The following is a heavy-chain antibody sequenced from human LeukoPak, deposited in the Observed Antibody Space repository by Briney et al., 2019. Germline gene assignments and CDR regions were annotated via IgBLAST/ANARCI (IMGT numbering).Heavy chain of an antibody. Sequence: GGSLRLSCAASGFTFSSYAMSWVRQAPGKGLEWVSVISGNSGSTYYADSVKGRFTISRDNSKNTLYLQMNSLRAEDTAVYYCATDGGPFDNWGQGIPVTVSS. V-gene: IGHV3-23*01. J-gene: IGHJ4*02. CDR2: ISGNSGST. D-gene: IGHD3-10*01. CDR3: ATDGGPFDN. CDR1: GFTFSSYA.